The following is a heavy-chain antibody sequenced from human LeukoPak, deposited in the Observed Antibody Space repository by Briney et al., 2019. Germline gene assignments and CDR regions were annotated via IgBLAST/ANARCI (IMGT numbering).Heavy chain of an antibody. CDR2: ISYDGSNK. D-gene: IGHD3-22*01. J-gene: IGHJ3*02. CDR3: ARDYYDSSAFDI. V-gene: IGHV3-30*01. CDR1: GFTFSSYA. Sequence: GGFLRLSCAASGFTFSSYAMHWVRQAPGKGLEWVAVISYDGSNKYYADSVKGRFTISRDNSKNTLYLQMNSLRAEDTAVYYCARDYYDSSAFDIWGQGTMVTVSS.